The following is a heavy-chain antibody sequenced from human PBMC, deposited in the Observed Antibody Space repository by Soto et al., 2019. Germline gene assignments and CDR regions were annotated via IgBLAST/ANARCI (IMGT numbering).Heavy chain of an antibody. CDR1: GFSFREYC. CDR3: ARDDAHRDLFAC. Sequence: SVNGSCKASGFSFREYCMHRVRQAPGQGLEWMGIINPSGDSTNYAQKFQGRVTITRDTSTNTVYMDLSRLRSDDTAVYYCARDDAHRDLFACWGQG. V-gene: IGHV1-46*01. CDR2: INPSGDST. J-gene: IGHJ1*01.